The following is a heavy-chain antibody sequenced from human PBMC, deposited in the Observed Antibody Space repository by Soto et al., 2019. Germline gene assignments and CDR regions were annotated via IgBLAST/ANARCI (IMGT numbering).Heavy chain of an antibody. CDR3: AGGSSLCWEWFHH. CDR1: GGSISSYY. V-gene: IGHV4-59*01. CDR2: VYNSGST. D-gene: IGHD2-2*01. J-gene: IGHJ1*01. Sequence: QVQLQESGPGLVKPSETLSLTCNVSGGSISSYYWSWIRQPPGKGLEYIGHVYNSGSTIHSPSLKSRATISVDTSKNQFSLKLTSVTAAETAVYYCAGGSSLCWEWFHHWGQGILITVSS.